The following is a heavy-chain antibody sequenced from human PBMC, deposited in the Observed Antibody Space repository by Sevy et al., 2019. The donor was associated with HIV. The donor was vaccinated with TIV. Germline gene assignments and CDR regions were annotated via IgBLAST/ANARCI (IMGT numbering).Heavy chain of an antibody. CDR1: GDSVSSNSAA. CDR3: ARDPLTPYDYGGNSPLYTNWFDP. V-gene: IGHV6-1*01. D-gene: IGHD4-17*01. CDR2: TYYRSKWYN. J-gene: IGHJ5*02. Sequence: SQTLSLTCAISGDSVSSNSAAWNWIRQSPSRGLEWLGRTYYRSKWYNDYAVSVKSRITINPYTSKNQFSLQLNSVTPEATTVYYCARDPLTPYDYGGNSPLYTNWFDPWGQGTLVTVSS.